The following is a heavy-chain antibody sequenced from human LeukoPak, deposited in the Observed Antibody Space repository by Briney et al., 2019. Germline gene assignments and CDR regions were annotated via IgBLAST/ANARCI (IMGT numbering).Heavy chain of an antibody. D-gene: IGHD5-18*01. Sequence: SETPSLTCTVSGGSISSYYWSWIRQPPGKGLEWIGYIYYSGSTNYNPSLKSRVTISVDTSKNQFSLKLSSVTAADTAVYYCATTRGYSYDYWGQGTLVTVSS. CDR3: ATTRGYSYDY. CDR2: IYYSGST. J-gene: IGHJ4*02. CDR1: GGSISSYY. V-gene: IGHV4-59*12.